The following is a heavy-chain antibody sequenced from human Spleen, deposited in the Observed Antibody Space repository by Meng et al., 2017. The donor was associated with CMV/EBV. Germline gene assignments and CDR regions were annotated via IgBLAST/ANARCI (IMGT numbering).Heavy chain of an antibody. Sequence: SETLSLTCTVSGASISYSSYYWGWIRQPPGKGLEWIGSIYYSGNTYYNPSLKSRVTMSVDTSKNQFSLNLRSVTAADTAVYYCARVEEGSTLAEYFQHWGQGTLVTVSS. J-gene: IGHJ1*01. D-gene: IGHD2/OR15-2a*01. CDR3: ARVEEGSTLAEYFQH. CDR1: GASISYSSYY. V-gene: IGHV4-39*07. CDR2: IYYSGNT.